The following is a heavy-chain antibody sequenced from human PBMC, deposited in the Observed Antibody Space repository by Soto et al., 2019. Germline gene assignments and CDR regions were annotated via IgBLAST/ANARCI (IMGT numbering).Heavy chain of an antibody. V-gene: IGHV3-72*01. CDR3: ASGGGDGNGPNYNGREV. J-gene: IGHJ6*02. Sequence: EEQLVESGGGLVQPGGSLRLSCAASGFTFNDYYMDWVRQTPGKGLEWLGRSRGEHHSYRIKYAASVKGRFTISRDESKASLFLKMNGLTTEDTAVYYCASGGGDGNGPNYNGREVGGQGATVTVSS. CDR1: GFTFNDYY. CDR2: SRGEHHSYRI. D-gene: IGHD3-16*01.